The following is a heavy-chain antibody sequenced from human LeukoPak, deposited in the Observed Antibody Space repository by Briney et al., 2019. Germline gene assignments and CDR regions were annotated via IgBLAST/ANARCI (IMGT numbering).Heavy chain of an antibody. CDR1: GGTFSSYA. V-gene: IGHV1-69*04. D-gene: IGHD2-15*01. Sequence: SVKVSCKASGGTFSSYAISWVRQAPGQGLEWMGRIIPILGIANYAQKFQGRVTITADKSTSAAYMELSSLRSEDTAVYYCARAGGGSLTYYYYGMDVWGQGTTVTVSS. J-gene: IGHJ6*02. CDR2: IIPILGIA. CDR3: ARAGGGSLTYYYYGMDV.